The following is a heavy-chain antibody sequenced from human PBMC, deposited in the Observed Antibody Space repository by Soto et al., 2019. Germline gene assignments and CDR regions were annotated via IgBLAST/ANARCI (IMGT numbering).Heavy chain of an antibody. V-gene: IGHV1-8*01. Sequence: ASVKVSCKASGYTFTSYDINWVRQATGQGLEWMGWMNPNSGNTGYAQKFQGRVTMTRNTSISTAYMELSSLRSEDTAVYYCARGRVPDFWSGFRDGRAMDVWGKGTTVTVSS. J-gene: IGHJ6*03. CDR1: GYTFTSYD. CDR2: MNPNSGNT. CDR3: ARGRVPDFWSGFRDGRAMDV. D-gene: IGHD3-3*01.